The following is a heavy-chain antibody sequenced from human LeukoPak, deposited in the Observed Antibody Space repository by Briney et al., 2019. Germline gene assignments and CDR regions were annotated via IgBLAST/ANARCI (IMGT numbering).Heavy chain of an antibody. J-gene: IGHJ4*02. CDR1: GFTFSSYA. Sequence: GGSLRLSCAASGFTFSSYAMMWVRQSPEKGLEWVSSITGSGDGTYYAASVRGRSTISRDNSKNTLYLQMNSLRAEDTAVYFCVKGFVHPTYYFEYWGQGTLVTVSS. V-gene: IGHV3-23*01. D-gene: IGHD3-10*01. CDR3: VKGFVHPTYYFEY. CDR2: ITGSGDGT.